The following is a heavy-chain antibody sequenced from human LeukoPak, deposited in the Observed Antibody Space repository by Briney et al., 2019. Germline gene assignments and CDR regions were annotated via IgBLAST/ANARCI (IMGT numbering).Heavy chain of an antibody. D-gene: IGHD2-21*02. J-gene: IGHJ5*02. CDR2: INPRGGST. V-gene: IGHV1-46*01. CDR3: ASRACVGDCYPDWFDP. Sequence: ASVKVSCKASGYTFTNYFMHWVRRAPGQGLEWMGIINPRGGSTGYAQKFQGRITMTTDMSTRTVYMELSSLESEDTAVYYCASRACVGDCYPDWFDPWARGPWSPSPQ. CDR1: GYTFTNYF.